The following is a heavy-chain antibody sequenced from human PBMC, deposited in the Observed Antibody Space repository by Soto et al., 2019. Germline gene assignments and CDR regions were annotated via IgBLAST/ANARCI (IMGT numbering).Heavy chain of an antibody. CDR2: IIPIFGTA. CDR3: AREGDGYNLVYYYYYGMDV. V-gene: IGHV1-69*05. J-gene: IGHJ6*02. D-gene: IGHD5-12*01. CDR1: GGTFSSYA. Sequence: SVKVSCKASGGTFSSYAISWVRQAPGQGLEWMGGIIPIFGTANYAQKFQGRVTITTDTSASTAYMELSSLRSEDTAVYYCAREGDGYNLVYYYYYGMDVWGQGTTVTVSS.